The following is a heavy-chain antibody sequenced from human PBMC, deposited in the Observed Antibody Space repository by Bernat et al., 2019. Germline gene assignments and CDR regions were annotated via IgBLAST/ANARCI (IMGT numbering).Heavy chain of an antibody. D-gene: IGHD3-10*01. J-gene: IGHJ3*02. Sequence: QVQLQQWGAGLLKPSETLSLTCAVYGGSFSGYYWSWIRQPPGEGLEWIGEINHSGSTNYNPSLKSRVTISVDTSKTHFSLKLISVTAADTAVYYCAREGAGFGEFDDAFDIWGQGTMVTVSS. CDR2: INHSGST. CDR3: AREGAGFGEFDDAFDI. CDR1: GGSFSGYY. V-gene: IGHV4-34*01.